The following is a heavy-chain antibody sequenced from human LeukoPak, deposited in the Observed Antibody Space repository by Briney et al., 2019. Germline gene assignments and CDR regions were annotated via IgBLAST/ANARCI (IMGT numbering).Heavy chain of an antibody. CDR1: GFTFSSYW. Sequence: QPGGSLTLSCAASGFTFSSYWMHWVRQAPGKGLVWVSRINSDGSSTSYADSVKGRLTISRDNAKNTLYLQMNSLRVEDTAVYYCARGDGYAQRDWGQGTLVTVPS. J-gene: IGHJ4*02. D-gene: IGHD5-12*01. CDR2: INSDGSST. V-gene: IGHV3-74*01. CDR3: ARGDGYAQRD.